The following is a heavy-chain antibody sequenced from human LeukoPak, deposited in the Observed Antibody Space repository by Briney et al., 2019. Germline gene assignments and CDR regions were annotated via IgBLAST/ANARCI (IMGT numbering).Heavy chain of an antibody. CDR3: ARVRGYCSSTICYRYYFDY. CDR1: GYSISSGYY. CDR2: IYHSGST. Sequence: PSETLSLTCAVSGYSISSGYYWGWIRQPPGRGLEWIGTIYHSGSTYYNPSLKSRVTISVDTSKNQLSLKLTAVTAADTAVYYCARVRGYCSSTICYRYYFDYWGQGTLVTVSS. J-gene: IGHJ4*02. D-gene: IGHD2-2*01. V-gene: IGHV4-38-2*01.